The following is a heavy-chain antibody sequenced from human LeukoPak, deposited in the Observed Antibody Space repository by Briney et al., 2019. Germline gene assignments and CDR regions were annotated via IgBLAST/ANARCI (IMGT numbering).Heavy chain of an antibody. V-gene: IGHV1-8*01. Sequence: ASVKVSCKASGYTFTSYDLIWVRQATGQGLVWMGWMNPNNGNTDYAQKFQGRVTMTRNTSISTAYMELSSLRSEDTAVYYCARDSSGWYHWFDPWGQGTLVTVSS. CDR2: MNPNNGNT. CDR3: ARDSSGWYHWFDP. CDR1: GYTFTSYD. D-gene: IGHD6-19*01. J-gene: IGHJ5*02.